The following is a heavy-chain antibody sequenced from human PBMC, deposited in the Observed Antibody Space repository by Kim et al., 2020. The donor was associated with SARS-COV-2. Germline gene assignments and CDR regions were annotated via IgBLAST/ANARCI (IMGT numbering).Heavy chain of an antibody. V-gene: IGHV4-31*03. CDR1: GGSISSGGYY. Sequence: SETLSLTCTVSGGSISSGGYYWSWIRQHPGKGLEWIGYIYYSGSTYYNPSLKSRVTISVDTSKNQFSLKLSSVTAADTAVYYCARGLRVIAIPIPYWYFDLWGRGTLVTVSS. D-gene: IGHD2-21*01. CDR2: IYYSGST. J-gene: IGHJ2*01. CDR3: ARGLRVIAIPIPYWYFDL.